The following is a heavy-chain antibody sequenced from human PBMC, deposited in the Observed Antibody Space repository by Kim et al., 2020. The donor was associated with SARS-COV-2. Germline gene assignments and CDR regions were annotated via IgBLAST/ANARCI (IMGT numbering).Heavy chain of an antibody. D-gene: IGHD1-1*01. Sequence: GSTIYYADSVKGRFTISRDNAKNSLYLQMNSLRAEDTAVYYCARDPNWAWGQGTLVTVSS. CDR2: GSTI. J-gene: IGHJ5*02. CDR3: ARDPNWA. V-gene: IGHV3-11*01.